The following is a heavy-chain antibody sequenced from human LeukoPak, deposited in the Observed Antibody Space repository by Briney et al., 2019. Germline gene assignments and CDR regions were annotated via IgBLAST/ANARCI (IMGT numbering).Heavy chain of an antibody. CDR1: GYTFTGYY. CDR3: ARDQVRQYSTPMEYGEPDY. V-gene: IGHV1-2*04. Sequence: ASVKVSCKASGYTFTGYYMHWVRQAPGQGLEWMGWINPNSGGTNYAQKFQGWVTMTRDTSTSTVYMELSSLRSGDTAVYYCARDQVRQYSTPMEYGEPDYWGQGTLVTVSS. D-gene: IGHD4-17*01. CDR2: INPNSGGT. J-gene: IGHJ4*02.